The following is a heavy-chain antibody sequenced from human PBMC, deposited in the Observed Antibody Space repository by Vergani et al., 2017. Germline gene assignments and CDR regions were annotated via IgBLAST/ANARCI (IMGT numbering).Heavy chain of an antibody. V-gene: IGHV3-23*01. CDR1: GFTFSSYA. D-gene: IGHD4-17*01. Sequence: EVQLLESGGGLVQPGGSLRLSCAASGFTFSSYAMSWVRQAPGKGLEWVSAISGSGGSTYYADSVKGRFTISRDNSKNTLYLQMNSLRADDTAVYYCAKGTNYGDYDTRDNWFDPWGQGTLVTVSS. CDR2: ISGSGGST. CDR3: AKGTNYGDYDTRDNWFDP. J-gene: IGHJ5*02.